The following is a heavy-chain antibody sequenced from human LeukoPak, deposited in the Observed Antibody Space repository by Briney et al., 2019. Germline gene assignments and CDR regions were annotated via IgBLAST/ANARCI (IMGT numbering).Heavy chain of an antibody. CDR1: GFTFSSYS. D-gene: IGHD3-3*01. J-gene: IGHJ4*02. CDR2: ISSSSNYI. Sequence: GGSLRLSCAASGFTFSSYSMNWVRQAPGKGLEWVSSISSSSNYIYYADSVKGRFTISRDNAKNSLYLQMNSLRAEDTAVYYCARALDGYDFWSGYVYWGQGTLVTVSS. V-gene: IGHV3-21*01. CDR3: ARALDGYDFWSGYVY.